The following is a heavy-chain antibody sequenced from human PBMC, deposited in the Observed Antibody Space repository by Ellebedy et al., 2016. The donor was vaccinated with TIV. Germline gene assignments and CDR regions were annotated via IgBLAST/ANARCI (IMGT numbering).Heavy chain of an antibody. V-gene: IGHV4-34*01. CDR3: ARGDRSKALAVPTARRKSALEI. D-gene: IGHD2-2*01. Sequence: SETLSLXXGVSGVSLSGYYWSWIRQAPGKGLEWMGEINHSGSTNYNPSLKGRFIISKDTSRNQFSLRVNSVTAADTAVYYCARGDRSKALAVPTARRKSALEIWGQGTVVTVSS. CDR2: INHSGST. CDR1: GVSLSGYY. J-gene: IGHJ3*02.